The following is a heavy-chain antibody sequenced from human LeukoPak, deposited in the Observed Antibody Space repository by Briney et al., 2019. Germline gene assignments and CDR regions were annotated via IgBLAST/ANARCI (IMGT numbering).Heavy chain of an antibody. CDR2: IKQDGSEK. J-gene: IGHJ4*02. Sequence: GGSLRLSCAASGFTFSSYWMSWVRQAPGKGLEWVANIKQDGSEKYYVDSVKGRFTISRDNAKNSLYLQMNSLRAEDTAVYYCARSYYDFWSGYWSFDYWGQGTLVTVSS. CDR3: ARSYYDFWSGYWSFDY. CDR1: GFTFSSYW. V-gene: IGHV3-7*01. D-gene: IGHD3-3*01.